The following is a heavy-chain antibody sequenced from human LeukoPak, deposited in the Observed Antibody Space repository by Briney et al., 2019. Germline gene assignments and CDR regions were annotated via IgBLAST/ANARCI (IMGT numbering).Heavy chain of an antibody. J-gene: IGHJ4*02. CDR2: ISAYNGNT. Sequence: ASVKVSCKASGYTFTSYGISWVRQAPGQGLEWMGWISAYNGNTNYAQKLQGRVTMTRNTSISTAYMELSSLRSEDTAVYYCARGDYGDLNFDYWGQGTLVTVSS. V-gene: IGHV1-18*01. CDR3: ARGDYGDLNFDY. D-gene: IGHD4-17*01. CDR1: GYTFTSYG.